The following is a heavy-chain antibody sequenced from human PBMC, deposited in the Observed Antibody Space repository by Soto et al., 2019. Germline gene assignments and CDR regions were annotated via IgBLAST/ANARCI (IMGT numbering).Heavy chain of an antibody. V-gene: IGHV1-69*01. J-gene: IGHJ6*02. CDR1: GDTFSSYS. CDR2: IVPIFGTT. Sequence: QVRLVQSGAEVNKPGSSVKVSCKASGDTFSSYSISWVRQAPGQGLEWMGGIVPIFGTTVYAPRLQGRLTITADGPMSTSYMELSGLTFEDTAVYYCAANSLGGGSQGDVWGQGTTVTVSS. D-gene: IGHD3-10*01. CDR3: AANSLGGGSQGDV.